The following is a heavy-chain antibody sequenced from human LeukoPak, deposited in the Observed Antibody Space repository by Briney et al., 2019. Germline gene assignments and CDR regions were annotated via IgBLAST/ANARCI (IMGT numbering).Heavy chain of an antibody. CDR2: INPKKGDT. V-gene: IGHV1-2*02. Sequence: GASVKVSCMASGYTFTDYHIHWVRQAPGQGLEWLGWINPKKGDTGYSERIEGRVTMTRDTSISTVYMELSSLRSEDTAVYYCARAYSSGWYWFDPWGQGTLVTVSS. D-gene: IGHD6-19*01. CDR3: ARAYSSGWYWFDP. CDR1: GYTFTDYH. J-gene: IGHJ5*02.